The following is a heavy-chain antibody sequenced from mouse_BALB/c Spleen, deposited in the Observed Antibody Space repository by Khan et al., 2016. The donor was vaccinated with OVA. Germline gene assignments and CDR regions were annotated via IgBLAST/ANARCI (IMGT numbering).Heavy chain of an antibody. CDR2: IWSDGST. Sequence: QVQLKESGPGLAAPSQSLSITCTISGFSLTSYGVHWVRQPPGKGLEWLAVIWSDGSTTYNSALKSRLTITKDNYQSQVFLKMNSLQTDDTAIYFCARQPYYHYNIMDYWGQGTSVTVSS. J-gene: IGHJ4*01. CDR1: GFSLTSYG. CDR3: ARQPYYHYNIMDY. D-gene: IGHD2-10*01. V-gene: IGHV2-6-1*01.